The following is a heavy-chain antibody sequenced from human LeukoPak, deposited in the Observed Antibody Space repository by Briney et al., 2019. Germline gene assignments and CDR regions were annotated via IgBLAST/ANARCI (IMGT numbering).Heavy chain of an antibody. CDR3: ARGDYDFWSGYYRGNNWFDP. D-gene: IGHD3-3*01. CDR1: GGSVSSGSYY. CDR2: IYYSGST. V-gene: IGHV4-61*01. Sequence: SETLSLTCTVSGGSVSSGSYYWSWIRQPPGKGLEWIGYIYYSGSTNYNPSLKSRVTISVDTSKNQFSLKLSSVTAADTAVYYCARGDYDFWSGYYRGNNWFDPWGQGTLVTVSS. J-gene: IGHJ5*02.